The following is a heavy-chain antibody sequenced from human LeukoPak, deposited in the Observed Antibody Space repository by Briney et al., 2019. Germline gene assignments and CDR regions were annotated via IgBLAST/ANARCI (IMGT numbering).Heavy chain of an antibody. CDR2: ISAYSGNT. D-gene: IGHD2/OR15-2a*01. Sequence: ASVKLSCKASGYTFTSYCISWVRQAPGQGLEWMGWISAYSGNTNYAQKLQGRVTMTTDTSTSTAYMELRSLTSDDTAVDYCARDRTTGSYSGYWGQGTLVTVSS. CDR1: GYTFTSYC. J-gene: IGHJ4*02. CDR3: ARDRTTGSYSGY. V-gene: IGHV1-18*01.